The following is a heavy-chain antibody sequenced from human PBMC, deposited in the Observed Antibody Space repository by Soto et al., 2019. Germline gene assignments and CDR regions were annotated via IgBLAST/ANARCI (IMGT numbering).Heavy chain of an antibody. CDR3: ARRAVYYYGSGSYAFDI. CDR1: GFTFSSYS. V-gene: IGHV3-48*02. D-gene: IGHD3-10*01. J-gene: IGHJ3*02. Sequence: EVQLVESGGGLVQPGGSLRLSCAASGFTFSSYSMNWVRQAPGKGLEWVSYISSSSSTIYYADSVKGRFTISRDNAKNSLYMQMTSLRDEDTAVYYCARRAVYYYGSGSYAFDIWGQGTMVTVSS. CDR2: ISSSSSTI.